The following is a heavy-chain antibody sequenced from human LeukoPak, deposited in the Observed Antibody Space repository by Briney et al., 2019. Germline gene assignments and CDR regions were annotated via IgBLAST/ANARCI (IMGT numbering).Heavy chain of an antibody. Sequence: GGSLRLSCEASGFTFSRYWMHWVRQAPGKGLVWVSFIYSGGNTHYSDSVKGRFTISRDNSKNTLYLQMNSLRADDTAVYYCARRAGEYSHPYDYWGQGTLVTVSS. CDR2: IYSGGNT. V-gene: IGHV3-53*01. J-gene: IGHJ4*02. D-gene: IGHD4-17*01. CDR3: ARRAGEYSHPYDY. CDR1: GFTFSRYW.